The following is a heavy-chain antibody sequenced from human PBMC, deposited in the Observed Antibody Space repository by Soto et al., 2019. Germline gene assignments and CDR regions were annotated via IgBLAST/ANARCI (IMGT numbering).Heavy chain of an antibody. CDR3: ARDKDYDSTGHYAGY. V-gene: IGHV1-46*01. CDR2: INPSGGST. CDR1: GYSFTSYY. D-gene: IGHD3-22*01. J-gene: IGHJ4*02. Sequence: ASVKVSCKASGYSFTSYYIHWVRQAPGQGLEWMGIINPSGGSTSYAQQFQGRVTMTRDRSTSTVYMELSSLRSEDTAVYFCARDKDYDSTGHYAGYWGQGSLVTVSS.